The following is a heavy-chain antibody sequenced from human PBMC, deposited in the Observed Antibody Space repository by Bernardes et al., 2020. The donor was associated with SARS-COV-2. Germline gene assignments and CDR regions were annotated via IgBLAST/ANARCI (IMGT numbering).Heavy chain of an antibody. J-gene: IGHJ2*01. Sequence: GCSLCLSCAASGFTFSSDWMSWIRQAPGKGLEWVANIKRDGSEKYYVDSVKGRFTISRDNAKNSLYLQMNSLRAEDTAVYYCARDIITSWYFDLWGRGTLVTV. CDR1: GFTFSSDW. CDR3: ARDIITSWYFDL. V-gene: IGHV3-7*01. CDR2: IKRDGSEK. D-gene: IGHD3-22*01.